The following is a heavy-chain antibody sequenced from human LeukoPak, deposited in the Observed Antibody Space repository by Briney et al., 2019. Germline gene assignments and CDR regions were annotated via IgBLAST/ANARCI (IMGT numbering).Heavy chain of an antibody. CDR1: GASISSYY. CDR2: IYTSGST. D-gene: IGHD4-11*01. V-gene: IGHV4-4*07. Sequence: PSETLSLTCTVSGASISSYYWNWIRQPAGKGLEWIGRIYTSGSTNYSPSLKSRVTISVDMPKNQFSLKLSSVTAADTAVYYCARVTNDAFDIWGQGTMVTVYS. J-gene: IGHJ3*02. CDR3: ARVTNDAFDI.